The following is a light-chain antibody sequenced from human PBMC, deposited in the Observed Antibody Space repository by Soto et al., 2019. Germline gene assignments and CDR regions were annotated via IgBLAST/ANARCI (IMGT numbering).Light chain of an antibody. J-gene: IGKJ3*01. CDR3: QQYGRSPLT. CDR1: QSVSSGF. CDR2: GAS. V-gene: IGKV3-20*01. Sequence: EMVLTQSPGTLSLSPGERATLSCRASQSVSSGFLAWYQQKPGQTPRLLIYGASTRATGIPDRFSGSGSGTDFTLTISRLEPEDFAVYCCQQYGRSPLTFGPGTKGDIK.